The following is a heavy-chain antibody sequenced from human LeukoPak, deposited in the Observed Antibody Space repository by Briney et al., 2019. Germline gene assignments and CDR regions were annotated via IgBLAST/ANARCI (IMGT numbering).Heavy chain of an antibody. CDR2: IRYDGSNK. Sequence: PGGSLRLSCAASGSTFSIYGMHWVRQAPGKGLEWVAFIRYDGSNKDYADSVKGRFTISRDNSKNTLYLQMNRLRPEDTAIYSCAKLTPPFIAVAAIDYWGQGTLVTVSS. CDR1: GSTFSIYG. D-gene: IGHD6-19*01. V-gene: IGHV3-30*02. J-gene: IGHJ4*02. CDR3: AKLTPPFIAVAAIDY.